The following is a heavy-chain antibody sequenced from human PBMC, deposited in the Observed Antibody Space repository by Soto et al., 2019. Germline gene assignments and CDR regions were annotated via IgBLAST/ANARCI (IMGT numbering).Heavy chain of an antibody. CDR1: GGSISSYY. J-gene: IGHJ6*03. V-gene: IGHV4-59*01. Sequence: SETLSLTCTVSGGSISSYYWSWIRQPPGKGLEWIGYIYYSGSTNYNPSLKSRVTISVDTSRNRFSLNLTSATAADTAVYYCARKGAAASYAHYYMDVWGRGTAVTVSS. D-gene: IGHD6-13*01. CDR2: IYYSGST. CDR3: ARKGAAASYAHYYMDV.